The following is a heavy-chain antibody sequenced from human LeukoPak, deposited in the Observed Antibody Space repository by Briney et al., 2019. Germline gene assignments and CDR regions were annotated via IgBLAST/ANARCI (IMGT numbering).Heavy chain of an antibody. CDR3: AGAGSERRPLDY. Sequence: GGSLRLSCAASGFTFSDYYMNWIRQAPGKGLERVSYISTSSTYTSYADSVKGRFTISRDNDKNSLSLQMSSLRAEDAAVYYCAGAGSERRPLDYWGQGTLVTVSS. CDR1: GFTFSDYY. CDR2: ISTSSTYT. D-gene: IGHD1-1*01. V-gene: IGHV3-11*05. J-gene: IGHJ4*02.